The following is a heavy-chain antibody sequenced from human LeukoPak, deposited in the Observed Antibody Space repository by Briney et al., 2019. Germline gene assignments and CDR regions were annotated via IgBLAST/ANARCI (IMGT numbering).Heavy chain of an antibody. CDR3: ARFYSSSSSFDY. D-gene: IGHD6-13*01. Sequence: ASVKVSCKASGYTFTSNDINWVRQATGQGLEWMGWMNPNSGNTGYAQKFQGRVTMTRNTSISTAYMELSSLRSEDTAVYYCARFYSSSSSFDYWGQGTLVTVSS. V-gene: IGHV1-8*01. CDR1: GYTFTSND. J-gene: IGHJ4*02. CDR2: MNPNSGNT.